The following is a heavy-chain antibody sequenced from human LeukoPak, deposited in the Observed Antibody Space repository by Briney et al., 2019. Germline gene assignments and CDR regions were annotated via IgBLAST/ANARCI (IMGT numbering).Heavy chain of an antibody. Sequence: AASVTVSCKASGYTFNSYGINWVRQAPGQGLEWMGWISGFTGNTNYAEKFQGRITMTTDTSTNTAYMELRSLTSDDTAVYYCAREEDGSYFHYWAQGALVTVSS. CDR1: GYTFNSYG. V-gene: IGHV1-18*01. D-gene: IGHD1-26*01. CDR2: ISGFTGNT. CDR3: AREEDGSYFHY. J-gene: IGHJ1*01.